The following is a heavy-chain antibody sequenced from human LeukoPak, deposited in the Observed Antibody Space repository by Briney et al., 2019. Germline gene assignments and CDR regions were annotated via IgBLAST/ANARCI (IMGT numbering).Heavy chain of an antibody. CDR2: ISSSGSTI. CDR3: ARDTLYSSGWYDY. Sequence: GGSLRLSCAASGFTFSDYYMSWIRQAPGKGLEWVSYISSSGSTIYYADSVKGRFTISRDNAKNSLYLQMNSLRAEDTAMYYCARDTLYSSGWYDYWGQGTLVTVSS. CDR1: GFTFSDYY. V-gene: IGHV3-11*01. D-gene: IGHD6-19*01. J-gene: IGHJ4*02.